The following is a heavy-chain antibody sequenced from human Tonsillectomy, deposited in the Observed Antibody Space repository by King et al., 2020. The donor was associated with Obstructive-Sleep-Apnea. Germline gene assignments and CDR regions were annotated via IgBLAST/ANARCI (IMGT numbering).Heavy chain of an antibody. D-gene: IGHD2-8*02. CDR2: IYAVGST. CDR3: ARDLVMDV. Sequence: VQLVESGGGLVQPGGSLRLSCAASGFTVSSKYMSWVRQAPGKGLEWVSVIYAVGSTYYADSVKGRFTISRDNSKNTVYLQMKGLRAEDTAVYFCARDLVMDVWGQGTTVTVSS. CDR1: GFTVSSKY. V-gene: IGHV3-66*01. J-gene: IGHJ6*02.